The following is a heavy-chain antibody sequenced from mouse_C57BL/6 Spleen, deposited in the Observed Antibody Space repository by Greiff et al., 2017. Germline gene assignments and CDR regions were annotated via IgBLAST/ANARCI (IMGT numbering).Heavy chain of an antibody. Sequence: EVHLVESGGGLVQPKGSLKLSCAASGFTFNTYAMHWVRQAPGKGLEWVARIRSKSSNYATYYADSVKDRFTISRDDSQSMLYLQMNNLKTEDTAMYYCVRWGSRDSNYGGGYYAMDYWGQGTSVTVSS. V-gene: IGHV10-3*01. J-gene: IGHJ4*01. D-gene: IGHD2-5*01. CDR3: VRWGSRDSNYGGGYYAMDY. CDR2: IRSKSSNYAT. CDR1: GFTFNTYA.